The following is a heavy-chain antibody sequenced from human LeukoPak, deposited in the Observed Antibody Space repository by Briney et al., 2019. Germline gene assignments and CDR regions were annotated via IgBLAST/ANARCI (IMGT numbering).Heavy chain of an antibody. CDR1: GYSFTSHY. J-gene: IGHJ5*02. CDR3: ARGGSRPGNWFDA. D-gene: IGHD1-1*01. Sequence: ASVKVSCKASGYSFTSHYMHWVRQAPGQGLEWMGLINPSGSSTLYAQKFQGRVTMTRDTSINTAYSTAYMELSRLRSDDTAVYYCARGGSRPGNWFDAWGQGTLVTVSS. V-gene: IGHV1-46*01. CDR2: INPSGSST.